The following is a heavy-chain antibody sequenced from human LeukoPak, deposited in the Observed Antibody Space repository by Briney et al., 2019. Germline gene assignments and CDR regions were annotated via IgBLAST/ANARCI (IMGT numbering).Heavy chain of an antibody. J-gene: IGHJ4*02. D-gene: IGHD3-22*01. V-gene: IGHV1-69*05. CDR1: GGTFSSYA. Sequence: ASVKVSCKASGGTFSSYAISWVRQAPGQGLEWMGRIIPIFGTANYAQKFQGRVTITTDESTSTAYTELSSLRSEDTAVYYCARVGYYYDSSGYLYEWGQGPLVTVSS. CDR2: IIPIFGTA. CDR3: ARVGYYYDSSGYLYE.